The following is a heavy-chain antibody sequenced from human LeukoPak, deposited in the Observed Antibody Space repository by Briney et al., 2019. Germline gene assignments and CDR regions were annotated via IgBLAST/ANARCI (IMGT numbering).Heavy chain of an antibody. J-gene: IGHJ3*02. CDR3: ASGGSPPEALGDSFDI. D-gene: IGHD1-26*01. V-gene: IGHV3-74*03. Sequence: PGGSLRLSCAASGFTFSSHRMHWVRQAPGKGLVWVSRISSDGSSTTYADSVKGRFTISRDNAKNTLYLQMNSLRAEDTAVYYCASGGSPPEALGDSFDIWGQGTMVTVSS. CDR2: ISSDGSST. CDR1: GFTFSSHR.